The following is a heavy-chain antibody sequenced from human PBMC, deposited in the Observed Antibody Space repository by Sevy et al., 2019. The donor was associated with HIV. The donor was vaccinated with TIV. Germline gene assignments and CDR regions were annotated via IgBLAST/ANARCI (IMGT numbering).Heavy chain of an antibody. D-gene: IGHD6-13*01. CDR3: ARVLAAAGYYYYGMDV. CDR1: GGSISSYY. V-gene: IGHV4-4*07. CDR2: IYTSGSP. J-gene: IGHJ6*02. Sequence: SETLSLTCTVSGGSISSYYWSWIREPAGKGLEWIGRIYTSGSPNYNPSLKSRVTMSVDTSKNQFSLKLSSVTAADTAVYYCARVLAAAGYYYYGMDVWGQGTTVTVSS.